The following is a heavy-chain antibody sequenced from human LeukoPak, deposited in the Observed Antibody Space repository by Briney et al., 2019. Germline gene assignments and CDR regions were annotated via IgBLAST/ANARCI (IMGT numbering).Heavy chain of an antibody. Sequence: SVKVSCKASGGTFSSYTITWVRQAPGQGLEWMGGIIPIFGTANYAQKFQGRVTTTADESTRTAYMELSSLRSEDTAVYYCAREYTGVAGPDLPLVYWGQGTLVTVSS. J-gene: IGHJ4*02. V-gene: IGHV1-69*13. CDR1: GGTFSSYT. CDR3: AREYTGVAGPDLPLVY. D-gene: IGHD6-19*01. CDR2: IIPIFGTA.